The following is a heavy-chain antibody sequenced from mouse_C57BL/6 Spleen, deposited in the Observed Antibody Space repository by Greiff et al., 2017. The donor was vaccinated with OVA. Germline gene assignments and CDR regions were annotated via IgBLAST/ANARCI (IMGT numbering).Heavy chain of an antibody. J-gene: IGHJ1*03. D-gene: IGHD1-1*01. CDR2: IHPNSGST. CDR3: TSPTTVVDFDV. Sequence: VQLQQPGAELVKPGASVKLSCKASGYTFTSYWLHWVKQRPGQGLEWIGMIHPNSGSTNYNEKFKSKATLTVDKSSSTAYMQLSSLTSEDSAVYYCTSPTTVVDFDVWGTGTTVTVSS. V-gene: IGHV1-64*01. CDR1: GYTFTSYW.